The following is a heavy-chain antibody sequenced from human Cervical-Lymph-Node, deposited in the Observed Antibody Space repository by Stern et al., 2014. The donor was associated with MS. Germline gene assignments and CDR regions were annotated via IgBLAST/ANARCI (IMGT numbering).Heavy chain of an antibody. V-gene: IGHV7-4-1*02. CDR2: INTKTGNP. J-gene: IGHJ4*02. D-gene: IGHD3-22*01. Sequence: VQLVESGSELKQPGASVRVSCKASGYTFNNFGINWVRKAPGQGPEWMGWINTKTGNPTYAQGFTGRFAFSLDTSVSTAFLQISSLKAEDTAVFYCARGGSSGFHSIDSWGQGTLVTVSS. CDR1: GYTFNNFG. CDR3: ARGGSSGFHSIDS.